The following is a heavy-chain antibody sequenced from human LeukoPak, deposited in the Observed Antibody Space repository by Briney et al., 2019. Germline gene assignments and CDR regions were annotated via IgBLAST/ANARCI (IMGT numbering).Heavy chain of an antibody. V-gene: IGHV3-23*01. Sequence: PGGSLRLSCAASGFTFSSYAMSWARQAPGKGREWVSAISGSGGSTYYADSVKGRFTISRDNSKNTLYRQMNSLRAEDKAVYYCAKEQAAGGNFDYWGQGTLVTVSS. J-gene: IGHJ4*02. D-gene: IGHD6-13*01. CDR3: AKEQAAGGNFDY. CDR2: ISGSGGST. CDR1: GFTFSSYA.